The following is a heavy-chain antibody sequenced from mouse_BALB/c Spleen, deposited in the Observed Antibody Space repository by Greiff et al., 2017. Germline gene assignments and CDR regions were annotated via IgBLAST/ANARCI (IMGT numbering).Heavy chain of an antibody. CDR1: GYAFSSYW. D-gene: IGHD1-1*01. J-gene: IGHJ4*01. CDR3: AKDYYGSREDYAMDY. V-gene: IGHV1-80*01. CDR2: IYPGDGDT. Sequence: QVQLQQSGAELVRPGSSVKISCKASGYAFSSYWMNWVKQRPGQGLEWIGQIYPGDGDTNYNGKFKGKATLTADKSSSTAYMQLSSLTSEDSAVYFCAKDYYGSREDYAMDYWGQGTSVTVSS.